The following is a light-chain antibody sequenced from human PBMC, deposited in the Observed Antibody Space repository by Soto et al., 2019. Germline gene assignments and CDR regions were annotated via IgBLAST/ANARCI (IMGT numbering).Light chain of an antibody. J-gene: IGKJ3*01. CDR1: QSVGSY. CDR3: LQRSIGFT. Sequence: EIVLTQSPATLSLSPGERATLSCRAIQSVGSYLAWYQQKPGQAPRLLIYGASNRAPGIPARFSGSGSGTDFTLTISSLEPEDFAVYHCLQRSIGFTFGPGTKVDIK. V-gene: IGKV3-11*01. CDR2: GAS.